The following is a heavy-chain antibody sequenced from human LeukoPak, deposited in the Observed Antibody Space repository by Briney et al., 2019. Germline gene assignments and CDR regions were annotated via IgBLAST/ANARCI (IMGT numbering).Heavy chain of an antibody. D-gene: IGHD2-21*02. J-gene: IGHJ4*02. Sequence: GASVKVSCKASGGTFTSYAISWVRQAPGQGLEGMGGIIPIFGAANYAQKFQGRVTITADKSTSTSYMEPSSLRSEDTAVYYCARSSVVTAMVHLEYWGQGTLVTVSS. CDR2: IIPIFGAA. CDR3: ARSSVVTAMVHLEY. CDR1: GGTFTSYA. V-gene: IGHV1-69*06.